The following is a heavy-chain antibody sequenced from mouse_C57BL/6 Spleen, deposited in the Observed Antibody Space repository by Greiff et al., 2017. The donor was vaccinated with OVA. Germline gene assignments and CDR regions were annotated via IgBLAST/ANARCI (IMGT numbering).Heavy chain of an antibody. Sequence: VHLVESGAELARPGASVKLSCKASGYTFTSYGISWVKQRTGQGLEWIGEIYPRSGNTYYNEKFKGKATLTADKSSSTAYMELRSLTSEDSAVYFCAPGGGLFDYWGQGTTLTVSS. V-gene: IGHV1-81*01. CDR2: IYPRSGNT. CDR1: GYTFTSYG. CDR3: APGGGLFDY. J-gene: IGHJ2*01.